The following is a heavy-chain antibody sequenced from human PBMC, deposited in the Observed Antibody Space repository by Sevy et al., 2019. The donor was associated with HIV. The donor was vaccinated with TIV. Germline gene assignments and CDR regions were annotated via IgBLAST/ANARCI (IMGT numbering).Heavy chain of an antibody. CDR3: ARVREDTAMVSALY. J-gene: IGHJ4*02. CDR2: ISSGSSYI. V-gene: IGHV3-21*01. CDR1: GFTFSRYS. D-gene: IGHD5-18*01. Sequence: GGSLRLSCAASGFTFSRYSMNWVRQAPGKGLEWVSSISSGSSYIFYADSVKGRFTVSRDNAKNSLYLQMNSLRAEDTAVYYCARVREDTAMVSALYWGQGILVTVSS.